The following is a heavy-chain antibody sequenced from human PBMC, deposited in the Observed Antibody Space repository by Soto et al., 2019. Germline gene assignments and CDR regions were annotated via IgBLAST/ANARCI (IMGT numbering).Heavy chain of an antibody. CDR3: AKPYYGAGSYYPDAFDV. J-gene: IGHJ3*01. Sequence: GGSLRLSCGASGFSFSSYAMNWVRQAPGKGLEWVAVISHDGTNTYYGDSVKGRFTISRDNSENTLFLQMNSPRPEDTALYYCAKPYYGAGSYYPDAFDVWGQGTSVTVSS. V-gene: IGHV3-30*18. CDR2: ISHDGTNT. CDR1: GFSFSSYA. D-gene: IGHD3-10*01.